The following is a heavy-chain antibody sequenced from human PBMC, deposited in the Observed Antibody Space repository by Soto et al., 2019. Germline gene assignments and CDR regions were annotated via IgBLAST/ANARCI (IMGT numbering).Heavy chain of an antibody. CDR3: AKAHVDTAMTCYFDY. D-gene: IGHD5-18*01. J-gene: IGHJ4*02. Sequence: EVQLVESGGGLVQPGRSLRLSCAASGFTFDDYVMHWVRQAPGQGLEWVSGISWNSGSIGYADSVKGRFTISRDNAKNSLYLQTNSLRAEDTALYYCAKAHVDTAMTCYFDYWGQGTLVTVSS. V-gene: IGHV3-9*01. CDR1: GFTFDDYV. CDR2: ISWNSGSI.